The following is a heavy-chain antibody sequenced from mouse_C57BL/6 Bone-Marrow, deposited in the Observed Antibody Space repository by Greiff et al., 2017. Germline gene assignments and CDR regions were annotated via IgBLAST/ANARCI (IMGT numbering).Heavy chain of an antibody. CDR1: GYTFTSYW. CDR3: ARSITEVYFDY. J-gene: IGHJ2*01. V-gene: IGHV1-59*01. D-gene: IGHD1-3*01. Sequence: QVHVKQSGAELVRPGTSVKLSCKASGYTFTSYWMHWVKQRPGQGLEWIGVIDPSDSYTNYNQKFKGKATLTVDTSSSTAYMQLSSLTSEDSAVYYCARSITEVYFDYWGQGTTLTVSS. CDR2: IDPSDSYT.